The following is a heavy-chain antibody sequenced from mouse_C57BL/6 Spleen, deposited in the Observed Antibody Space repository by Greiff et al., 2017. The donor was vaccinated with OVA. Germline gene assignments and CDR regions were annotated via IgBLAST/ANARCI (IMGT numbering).Heavy chain of an antibody. J-gene: IGHJ1*03. CDR2: IYPSDSET. V-gene: IGHV1-61*01. CDR3: ARSGFIGYFDV. CDR1: GYTFTSYW. D-gene: IGHD3-1*01. Sequence: QVHVKQPGAELVRPGSSVKLSCKASGYTFTSYWMDWVKQRPGQGLEWIGNIYPSDSETHYNQKFKDKATLTVDKSSSTAYMQLSSLTSEDSAVYYCARSGFIGYFDVWGTGTTVTVSS.